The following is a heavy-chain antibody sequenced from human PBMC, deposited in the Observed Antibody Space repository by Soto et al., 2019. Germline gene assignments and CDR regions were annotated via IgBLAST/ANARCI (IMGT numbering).Heavy chain of an antibody. CDR3: ARLGYLPSSRYFQH. CDR2: IYPGDSDT. D-gene: IGHD2-15*01. CDR1: GYSFTSYW. V-gene: IGHV5-51*01. Sequence: GGSLKISCKGSGYSFTSYWIGWVRQMPGKGLEWMGIIYPGDSDTRYNPSFQGQVTISADTSFSTAYLQWSSLKASDTAMYYCARLGYLPSSRYFQHWGQGTLVTVSS. J-gene: IGHJ1*01.